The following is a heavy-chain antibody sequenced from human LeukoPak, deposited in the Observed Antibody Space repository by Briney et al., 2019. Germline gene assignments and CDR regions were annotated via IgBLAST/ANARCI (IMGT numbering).Heavy chain of an antibody. Sequence: ASVKVSCKASGYTLTGYYMHWVRQAPGQGLEWMGWIDPNSGGTNYAQKFQGRVTMTRDTSISTAYMELSRLRSDDTAVYYCARGYCSSTSCYRIAAAGTLDYWGQGTLVTVSS. D-gene: IGHD2-2*01. CDR3: ARGYCSSTSCYRIAAAGTLDY. CDR2: IDPNSGGT. CDR1: GYTLTGYY. J-gene: IGHJ4*02. V-gene: IGHV1-2*02.